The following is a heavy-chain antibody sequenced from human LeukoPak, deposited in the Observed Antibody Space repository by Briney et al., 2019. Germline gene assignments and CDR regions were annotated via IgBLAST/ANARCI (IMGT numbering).Heavy chain of an antibody. J-gene: IGHJ4*02. CDR2: ISTRTI. V-gene: IGHV3-48*02. CDR3: ARDIDWGFDR. Sequence: GRSLRLSCAASGFTFSSYSMNWVRQAPGKGLEWVSYISTRTISYADSVKGRFTISRDNAKNSVYLQMNSLRDEDTAVYFCARDIDWGFDRWGQGTLVTVSS. CDR1: GFTFSSYS. D-gene: IGHD3-9*01.